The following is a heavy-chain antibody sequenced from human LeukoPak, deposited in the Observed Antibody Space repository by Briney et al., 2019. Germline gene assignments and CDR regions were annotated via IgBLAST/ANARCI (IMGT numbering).Heavy chain of an antibody. CDR2: ISAYNGNA. V-gene: IGHV1-18*01. Sequence: EASVKVSCKASGYTFTSYGISWVRQAPGQGLEWMGWISAYNGNANYAQKLQGRVTTTTDTSTSTAYMELRSLRSDDTAVYYCARVAAAGTLYYYYYMDVWGKGTTVTVSS. CDR1: GYTFTSYG. J-gene: IGHJ6*03. D-gene: IGHD6-13*01. CDR3: ARVAAAGTLYYYYYMDV.